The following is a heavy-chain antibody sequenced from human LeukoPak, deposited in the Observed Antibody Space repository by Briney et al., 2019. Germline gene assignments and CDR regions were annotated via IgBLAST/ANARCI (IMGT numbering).Heavy chain of an antibody. CDR2: ISSSSSYI. CDR1: GFTFSSYS. CDR3: ASRTPGSALVSSRDD. J-gene: IGHJ4*02. D-gene: IGHD6-19*01. V-gene: IGHV3-21*01. Sequence: PGGSLRLSCAASGFTFSSYSMNWVRQAPGKGLEWVSSISSSSSYIYYADSVKGRFTISRDNAKNLLYMQMNSLRAEDTAVYYCASRTPGSALVSSRDDWGQGTLVTVSS.